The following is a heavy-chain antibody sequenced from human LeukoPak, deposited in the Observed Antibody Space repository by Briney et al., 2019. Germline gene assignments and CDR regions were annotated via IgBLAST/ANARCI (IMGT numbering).Heavy chain of an antibody. J-gene: IGHJ4*02. CDR3: ARALSGCVLCFDY. V-gene: IGHV1-8*01. Sequence: ASVKVSCKASGYTFTGYDINWVRQATGQGLEWMGWMSPNSGNTGYAQKFQGRVTMTRDTSMSTAYMELSTLSSDDTAVYYCARALSGCVLCFDYWGQGSLVTVYS. CDR1: GYTFTGYD. CDR2: MSPNSGNT. D-gene: IGHD6-19*01.